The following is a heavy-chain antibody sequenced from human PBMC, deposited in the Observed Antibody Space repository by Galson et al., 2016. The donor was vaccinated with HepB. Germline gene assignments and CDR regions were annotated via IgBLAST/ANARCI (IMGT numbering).Heavy chain of an antibody. CDR3: ARVKGLLRYFDWQEWGGAFDI. D-gene: IGHD3-9*01. CDR1: GGSVSSATYY. V-gene: IGHV4-61*01. J-gene: IGHJ3*02. Sequence: ETLSLTCSASGGSVSSATYYWSWIRQPPGKGLERIGYIYYSGSTNYNPSLQSRVTISVDTSKKQFSLKLSSVTAADTAVYYCARVKGLLRYFDWQEWGGAFDIWGQGTMVTVSS. CDR2: IYYSGST.